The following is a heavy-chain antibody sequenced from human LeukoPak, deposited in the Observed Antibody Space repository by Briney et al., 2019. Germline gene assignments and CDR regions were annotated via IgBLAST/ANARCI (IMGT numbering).Heavy chain of an antibody. J-gene: IGHJ4*02. Sequence: SETLSLTCTVTGYSISSGYFWGWIRQPPGQGLEWIGYIFHSGNTYYNPSLKSRVTISVDTSKNQFSLKLNSVTAADTAVYYCARAGYGDSDFDYWGQGTLVTVSS. CDR1: GYSISSGYF. CDR3: ARAGYGDSDFDY. V-gene: IGHV4-38-2*02. D-gene: IGHD4-17*01. CDR2: IFHSGNT.